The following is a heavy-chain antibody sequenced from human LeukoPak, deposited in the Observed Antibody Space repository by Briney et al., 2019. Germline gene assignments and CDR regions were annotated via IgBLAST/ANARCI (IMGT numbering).Heavy chain of an antibody. CDR3: ASYRVSHGMDV. D-gene: IGHD1-26*01. J-gene: IGHJ6*02. CDR1: GFTFSTYW. CDR2: IKGDGSEK. Sequence: GGSLRLPCAASGFTFSTYWMAWVRQAPGKGLEWVANIKGDGSEKYHGDSVTGRFTISRDNAKNSLYLQMNSLRAEDTAIYYGASYRVSHGMDVWGQGTTVTVSS. V-gene: IGHV3-7*01.